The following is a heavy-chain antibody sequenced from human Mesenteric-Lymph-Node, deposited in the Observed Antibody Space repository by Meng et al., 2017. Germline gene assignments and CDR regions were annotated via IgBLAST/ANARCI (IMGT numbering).Heavy chain of an antibody. CDR1: GLTFSSYT. CDR2: ISSSSNYI. J-gene: IGHJ4*02. Sequence: EVQLVESGGGLVKPGGSLRLSCAASGLTFSSYTMNWVRRAPGKGLEWVSSISSSSNYIYSADSVKGRFTISRDNAKNSLYLQMNSLRAEDTAVYYCARDTPGLLFDYWGQGTLVTVS. V-gene: IGHV3-21*01. CDR3: ARDTPGLLFDY. D-gene: IGHD5-18*01.